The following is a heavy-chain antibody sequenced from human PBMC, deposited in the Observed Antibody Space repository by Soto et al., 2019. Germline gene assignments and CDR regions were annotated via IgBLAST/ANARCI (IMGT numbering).Heavy chain of an antibody. CDR3: ARARGIAAAGTSWFDP. J-gene: IGHJ5*02. V-gene: IGHV1-8*01. Sequence: GASVKVSCKASGYTFTSYDINWVRQATGQGLEWMGWMNPNSGNTGYAQKFQGRVTMTRNTSISTAYMELSSLRSEDTAVYYCARARGIAAAGTSWFDPWGQATLVTVSS. CDR1: GYTFTSYD. D-gene: IGHD6-13*01. CDR2: MNPNSGNT.